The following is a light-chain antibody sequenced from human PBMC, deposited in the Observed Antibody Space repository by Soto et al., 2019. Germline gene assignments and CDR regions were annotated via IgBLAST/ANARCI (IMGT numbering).Light chain of an antibody. J-gene: IGLJ1*01. Sequence: QSVLTQPPSASGTPGQGVTISCSGSTSNIGSNYVYWYQQLPGTAPKLLIYRNNQRPSGVPDRFSGSKSGTSASLIVSGLQPDDEAEYHCTSYTGDDFTFIFGTGTKVTVL. CDR2: RNN. CDR3: TSYTGDDFTFI. V-gene: IGLV1-47*01. CDR1: TSNIGSNY.